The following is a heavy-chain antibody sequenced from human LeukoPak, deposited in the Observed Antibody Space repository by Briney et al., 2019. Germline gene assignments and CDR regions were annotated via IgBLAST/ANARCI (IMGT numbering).Heavy chain of an antibody. V-gene: IGHV4-30-4*02. CDR3: ARGAPYYGPTRWAFDI. CDR2: IYYSGST. D-gene: IGHD3-22*01. CDR1: GGSISSGDYY. Sequence: SETLSLTCTVSGGSISSGDYYWSWIRQPPGKGLEWIGYIYYSGSTYYNPSLKSRVTISVDTSKNQFSLKLSSVTAADTAVYYCARGAPYYGPTRWAFDIWGQGTMVTVSS. J-gene: IGHJ3*02.